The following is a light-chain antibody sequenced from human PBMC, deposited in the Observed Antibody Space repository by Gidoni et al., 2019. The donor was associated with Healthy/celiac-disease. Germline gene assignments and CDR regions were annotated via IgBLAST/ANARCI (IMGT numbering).Light chain of an antibody. CDR1: QSISSW. Sequence: DIQMTQSPSTLSASVGDRVTITCRASQSISSWLAWYQQKPGKAPKLLIYDASSLESGVPSRFSCGGSGTEFTLTISSLQPDDFAKYYCQQYNSYSMYTFGQGTKLEIK. CDR3: QQYNSYSMYT. V-gene: IGKV1-5*01. CDR2: DAS. J-gene: IGKJ2*01.